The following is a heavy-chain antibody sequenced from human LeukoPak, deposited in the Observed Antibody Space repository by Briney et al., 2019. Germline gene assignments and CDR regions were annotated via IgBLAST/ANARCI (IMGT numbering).Heavy chain of an antibody. D-gene: IGHD4-17*01. V-gene: IGHV4-59*01. CDR3: AKGAFGDYDPLDQYYFDY. CDR1: GGSISSYY. Sequence: SETPSLTCTVSGGSISSYYWSWIRQPPGKGLEWIGYIYYSGSTNYNPSLKSRVTISVDTSKNQFSLKLSSVTAADTAVYYCAKGAFGDYDPLDQYYFDYWGQGTLVTVSS. CDR2: IYYSGST. J-gene: IGHJ4*02.